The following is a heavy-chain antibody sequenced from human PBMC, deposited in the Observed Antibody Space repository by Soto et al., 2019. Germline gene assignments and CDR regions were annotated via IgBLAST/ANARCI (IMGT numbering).Heavy chain of an antibody. CDR1: GYTFTSYG. CDR3: ARDSGGLRYFDWLLWLDY. Sequence: ASVKVSCKASGYTFTSYGISWVRQAPGQGLEWMGWISAYNGNTNYAQKLQGRVTMTTDTSTSTAYMELRSLRSDDTAVHYCARDSGGLRYFDWLLWLDYWGQGTLVTVSS. V-gene: IGHV1-18*04. D-gene: IGHD3-9*01. J-gene: IGHJ4*02. CDR2: ISAYNGNT.